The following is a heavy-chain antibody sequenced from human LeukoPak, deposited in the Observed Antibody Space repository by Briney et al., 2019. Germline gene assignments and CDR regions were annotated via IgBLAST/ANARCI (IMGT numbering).Heavy chain of an antibody. D-gene: IGHD1-14*01. V-gene: IGHV3-7*01. J-gene: IGHJ4*02. CDR1: GFTFSSYW. CDR2: IKQDGSEK. CDR3: ARYHTGGF. Sequence: GGSLRLSCAASGFTFSSYWMSWVRQAPGKGLESVANIKQDGSEKYYVDSVKGRFTISRDNAKNTVFLQLGSLKAEDTAVYYCARYHTGGFWGQGRLVTVSS.